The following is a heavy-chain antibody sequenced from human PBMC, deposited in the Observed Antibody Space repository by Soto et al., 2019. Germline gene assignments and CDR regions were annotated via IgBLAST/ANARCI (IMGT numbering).Heavy chain of an antibody. CDR3: ATSGYNYGPFDY. D-gene: IGHD2-15*01. CDR2: LIPIFGKT. Sequence: QVQLVQSGAEVRKPGSSVKVSCRASGDTFKNYAISWVRQAPGQGLEWMGGLIPIFGKTDYAQTFHGRVTINGDESTYTAHMELRGLRSDDTALYYCATSGYNYGPFDYWGRGLLVTVSS. CDR1: GDTFKNYA. V-gene: IGHV1-69*01. J-gene: IGHJ4*01.